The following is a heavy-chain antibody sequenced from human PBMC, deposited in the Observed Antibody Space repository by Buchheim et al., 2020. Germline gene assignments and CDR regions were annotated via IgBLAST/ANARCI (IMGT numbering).Heavy chain of an antibody. CDR1: GGSISSGGYY. J-gene: IGHJ4*02. D-gene: IGHD3-22*01. V-gene: IGHV4-31*03. CDR3: ARRNLKYYDSSGYYGFDY. CDR2: IYYSGST. Sequence: QVQLQESGPGLVKPSQTLSLPCTVSGGSISSGGYYWSWIRQHPGKGLGWVGYIYYSGSTYYNPSLKSRVPIYIIRSHNQFILKLSSVTAADTAVYYCARRNLKYYDSSGYYGFDYWGQGTL.